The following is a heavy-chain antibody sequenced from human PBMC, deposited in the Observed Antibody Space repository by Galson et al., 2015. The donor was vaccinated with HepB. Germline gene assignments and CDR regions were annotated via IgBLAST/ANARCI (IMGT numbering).Heavy chain of an antibody. V-gene: IGHV3-21*01. D-gene: IGHD2-15*01. CDR2: ISSSSSYI. J-gene: IGHJ1*01. Sequence: SLRLSCADSAFPFRGSTMSWVRQAPGKGLGWVSYISSSSSYIYYAGSVKGRFTISRYNAKNSLSLQMNSLRAEDTAVYYCVVRYPAPLLHWGQRTLLAVSS. CDR1: AFPFRGST. CDR3: VVRYPAPLLH.